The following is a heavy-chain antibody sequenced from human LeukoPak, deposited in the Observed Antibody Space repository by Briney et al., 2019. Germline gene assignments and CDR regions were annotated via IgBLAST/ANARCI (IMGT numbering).Heavy chain of an antibody. CDR2: IYPGDSDT. Sequence: PGESLKISCKGSGYSFTSYWIGWVRQMPGKGLEWMGIIYPGDSDTRYSPSFQGQVTISADKSISTAYLQWSSLKASDTAMYYCARHRDDATMAAYLDYWGQGTLVTVSS. D-gene: IGHD5-18*01. CDR3: ARHRDDATMAAYLDY. J-gene: IGHJ4*02. CDR1: GYSFTSYW. V-gene: IGHV5-51*01.